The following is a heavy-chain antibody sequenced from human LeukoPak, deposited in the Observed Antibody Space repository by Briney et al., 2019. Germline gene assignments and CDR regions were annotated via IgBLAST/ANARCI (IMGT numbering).Heavy chain of an antibody. CDR1: GFTFSSYD. J-gene: IGHJ4*02. CDR3: AKDRGLGSSSYYFDY. CDR2: IRYDGSNK. D-gene: IGHD6-13*01. V-gene: IGHV3-30*02. Sequence: GGSLRLSCAASGFTFSSYDMYWVRQAPGKGLEWVAFIRYDGSNKYYADSVKGRFTISRDNSKNTLYLQMNSLRAEDTAVYYCAKDRGLGSSSYYFDYWGQGTLVTVSS.